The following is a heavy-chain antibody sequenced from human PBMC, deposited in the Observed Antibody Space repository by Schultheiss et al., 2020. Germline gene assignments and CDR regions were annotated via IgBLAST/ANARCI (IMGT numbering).Heavy chain of an antibody. CDR3: ARAGKQQLPGYFDY. V-gene: IGHV3-21*01. CDR2: ISSSSSYI. D-gene: IGHD6-13*01. J-gene: IGHJ4*02. CDR1: GFTFSSYS. Sequence: WGSMRLACAASGFTFSSYSMNWVRQAPGKGLEWVSSISSSSSYIYYADSVKGRFTISRDNAKNSLYLQMNSLRAEDTAVYYCARAGKQQLPGYFDYWGTGTLVTVAS.